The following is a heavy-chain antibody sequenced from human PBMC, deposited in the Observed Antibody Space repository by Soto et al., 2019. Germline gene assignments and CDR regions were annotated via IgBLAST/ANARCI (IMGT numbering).Heavy chain of an antibody. D-gene: IGHD2-15*01. CDR2: IIPILGIA. J-gene: IGHJ6*03. CDR1: GGTFSSYT. V-gene: IGHV1-69*02. Sequence: QVQLVQSGAEVKKPGSSVKVSCKASGGTFSSYTISWVRQAPGQGLEWMGRIIPILGIANYAQKFQGRVTITAEKSTGTAYMELSSLRSEDTAVYYCASGGCSGGSCYSVFLYYYMDVWGKGTTVTVSS. CDR3: ASGGCSGGSCYSVFLYYYMDV.